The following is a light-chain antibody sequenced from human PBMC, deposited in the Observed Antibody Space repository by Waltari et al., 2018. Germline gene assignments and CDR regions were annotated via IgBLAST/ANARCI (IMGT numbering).Light chain of an antibody. J-gene: IGKJ2*01. CDR3: QHYGSSYT. CDR2: GAS. Sequence: EIVLTQSPGTLSLSPGEGATLSCRASQSVRSSYLAWYQQKHGQAPRLLIYGASNSATGTPDRFSGSGSGTFFTLTITGLEPEDFAVYYCQHYGSSYTFGQGTKLEI. V-gene: IGKV3-20*01. CDR1: QSVRSSY.